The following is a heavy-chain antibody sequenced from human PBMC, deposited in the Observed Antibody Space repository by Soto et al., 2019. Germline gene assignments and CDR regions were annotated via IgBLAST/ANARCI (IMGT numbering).Heavy chain of an antibody. CDR3: AKEATTLDLYYFDY. V-gene: IGHV3-30*18. J-gene: IGHJ4*02. D-gene: IGHD5-12*01. Sequence: GGSLRLSCAASGFTFSSYGMHWVRQAPGKGLEWVAVISYDGSNKYYADSVKGRFTISRDNSKNTLYLQMNSLRAEDTAVYYCAKEATTLDLYYFDYWGQGTLVTVSS. CDR2: ISYDGSNK. CDR1: GFTFSSYG.